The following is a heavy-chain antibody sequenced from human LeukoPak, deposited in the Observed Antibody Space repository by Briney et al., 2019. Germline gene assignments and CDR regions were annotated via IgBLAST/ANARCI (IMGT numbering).Heavy chain of an antibody. Sequence: GGSLRLSCAASGFTFSSYWMNWARQAPGKGLEWVASINHNGNVNYYVDSVKGRFTISRDNAKNSLYLQMSNFMAEDTAVGVCARGGGLDGWGQGATATV. J-gene: IGHJ6*02. CDR3: ARGGGLDG. CDR1: GFTFSSYW. V-gene: IGHV3-7*04. CDR2: INHNGNVN.